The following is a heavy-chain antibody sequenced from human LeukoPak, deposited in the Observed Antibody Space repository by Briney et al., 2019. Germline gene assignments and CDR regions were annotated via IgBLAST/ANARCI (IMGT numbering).Heavy chain of an antibody. V-gene: IGHV1-46*01. J-gene: IGHJ3*02. Sequence: ASVKVSCKASGYTFTSYYMHWVRQAPGQGLEWMGIINPSGGSTSYAQKFQGRVTMTRDTSTSTVYMELSSLRSGDTAVYYCARDSGYSSSSSDAFYIWGQGTIVTVSS. D-gene: IGHD6-6*01. CDR3: ARDSGYSSSSSDAFYI. CDR2: INPSGGST. CDR1: GYTFTSYY.